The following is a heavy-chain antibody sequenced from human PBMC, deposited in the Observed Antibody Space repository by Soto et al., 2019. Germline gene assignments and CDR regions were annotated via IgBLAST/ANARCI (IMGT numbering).Heavy chain of an antibody. V-gene: IGHV3-72*01. CDR3: ARSGSSTSCYDF. CDR1: GFIFSDHY. J-gene: IGHJ4*02. Sequence: EVQLVESGGSLVQPGGFLRLSCAASGFIFSDHYIDWVRQAPGKGLEWVGRTRNKGNTYTTEYAASVKGRFTISRDDSKNSLYLQMGSLRTEDTAVYYCARSGSSTSCYDFWGQGTLVTVSS. D-gene: IGHD2-2*01. CDR2: TRNKGNTYTT.